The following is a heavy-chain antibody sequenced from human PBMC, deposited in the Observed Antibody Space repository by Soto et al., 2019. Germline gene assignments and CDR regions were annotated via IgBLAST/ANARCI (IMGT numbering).Heavy chain of an antibody. CDR2: INPNGGST. CDR1: GYSFTSQY. D-gene: IGHD3-16*01. J-gene: IGHJ3*02. V-gene: IGHV1-46*03. CDR3: AKKKWQQPGGGGTEPLDI. Sequence: QVQLVQSGAEVKKPGASVKISCEASGYSFTSQYVHWVRQAPGQGLEWMGIINPNGGSTTYAQKFQGRVPITRAPSKSTVSMEPGSLTSEDPAVYYCAKKKWQQPGGGGTEPLDIWGQGTMVTVAS.